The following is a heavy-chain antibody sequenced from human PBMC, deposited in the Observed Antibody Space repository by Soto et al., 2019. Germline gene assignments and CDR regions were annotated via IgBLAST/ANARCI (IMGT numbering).Heavy chain of an antibody. D-gene: IGHD5-12*01. CDR3: ARRTQVGYSGYDQDYYFDY. CDR1: GGSISSGDYY. Sequence: QVQLQESGPGLVKPSQTLSLTCTVSGGSISSGDYYWSWIRQPPGKGLEWIGYIYYSGSTYYNPSLKSRVTISVDTSKNQFSLKLSSVTAADTAVYYCARRTQVGYSGYDQDYYFDYWGQGTLVTVSS. J-gene: IGHJ4*02. CDR2: IYYSGST. V-gene: IGHV4-30-4*01.